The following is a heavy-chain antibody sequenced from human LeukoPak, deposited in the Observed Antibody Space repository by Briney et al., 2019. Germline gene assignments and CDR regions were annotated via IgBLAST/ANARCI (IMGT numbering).Heavy chain of an antibody. J-gene: IGHJ4*02. CDR3: ARGIGWPYFDY. CDR1: GDSVSRTNIA. V-gene: IGHV6-1*01. Sequence: SQTLSLTCAISGDSVSRTNIAWNWIRQSPSRGLEWLGRTYYRSKWYNDYAVSVQSRIIISPDTSKNQFSLQLNSVTPEDTAVYYCARGIGWPYFDYWGQGTLVTVSS. D-gene: IGHD5-24*01. CDR2: TYYRSKWYN.